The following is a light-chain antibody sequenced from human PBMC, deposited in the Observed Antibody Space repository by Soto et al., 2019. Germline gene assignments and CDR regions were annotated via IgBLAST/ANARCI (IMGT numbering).Light chain of an antibody. CDR3: QEYGSSRT. J-gene: IGKJ1*01. Sequence: EIVLTQSPGTLSLSPGERATLSCRASQSGTSSYLAWYQQKPGQAPRLLIYGAYNRATGIPDRFSGSGSGTDFTLTISRLAPEDFAVYYFQEYGSSRTFGLGTKVEIK. CDR1: QSGTSSY. V-gene: IGKV3-20*01. CDR2: GAY.